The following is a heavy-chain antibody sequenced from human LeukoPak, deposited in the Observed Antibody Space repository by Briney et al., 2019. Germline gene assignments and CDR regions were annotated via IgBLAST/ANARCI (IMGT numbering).Heavy chain of an antibody. V-gene: IGHV1-8*01. CDR3: ARGGDAAMIKY. J-gene: IGHJ4*02. CDR2: MNPSNGNT. D-gene: IGHD5-18*01. Sequence: ASVKVSCKASGYTFINYNINWVRQATGQGLEWMGWMNPSNGNTGFAQKFQGRVTMARNTSLSTAYMELSSLSSEDTAVYYCARGGDAAMIKYWGQGTLVTVSS. CDR1: GYTFINYN.